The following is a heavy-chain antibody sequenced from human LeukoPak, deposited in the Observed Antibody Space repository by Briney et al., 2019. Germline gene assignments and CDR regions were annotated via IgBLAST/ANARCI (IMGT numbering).Heavy chain of an antibody. J-gene: IGHJ5*02. CDR3: ARTDYGDYNWFDP. CDR1: GGSISSYY. Sequence: ASETLSLTCTVSGGSISSYYWSWIRQPPGKGLEWIGYIYYSGSTNYNPSLKSRVTISVDTSKNQFSLKLSSVTAADTAVCYCARTDYGDYNWFDPWGQGTLVTVSS. D-gene: IGHD4-17*01. V-gene: IGHV4-59*01. CDR2: IYYSGST.